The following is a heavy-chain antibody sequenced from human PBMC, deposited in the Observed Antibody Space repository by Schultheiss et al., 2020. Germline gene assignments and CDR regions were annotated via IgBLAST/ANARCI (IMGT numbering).Heavy chain of an antibody. CDR2: INHSGST. J-gene: IGHJ5*02. D-gene: IGHD5/OR15-5a*01. CDR3: ARDLSVSVGPNWFDP. CDR1: GGSFSGYY. Sequence: SETLSLTCAVYGGSFSGYYWSWIRQPPGKGLEWIGEINHSGSTNYNPSLKSRVTMSVDTSKNQFSLKLSSVTAADTAVYYCARDLSVSVGPNWFDPWGQGTLVTVSS. V-gene: IGHV4-34*01.